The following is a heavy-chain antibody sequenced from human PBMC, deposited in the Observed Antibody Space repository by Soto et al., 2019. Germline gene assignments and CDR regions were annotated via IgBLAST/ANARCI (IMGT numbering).Heavy chain of an antibody. V-gene: IGHV4-34*01. D-gene: IGHD2-2*01. CDR2: INHSGST. J-gene: IGHJ4*02. Sequence: SEPLSLTCAVYGGSFSGYYWSWIRQPPGKGLEWIGEINHSGSTNYNPSLKSRVTISVDTSKNQFSLKLSSVTAADTAVYYCARAKVPAAYMGRYFDYWGQGTLVTVS. CDR3: ARAKVPAAYMGRYFDY. CDR1: GGSFSGYY.